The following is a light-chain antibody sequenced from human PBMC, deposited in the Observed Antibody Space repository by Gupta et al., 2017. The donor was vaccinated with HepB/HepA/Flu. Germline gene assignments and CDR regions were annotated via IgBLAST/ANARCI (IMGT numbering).Light chain of an antibody. CDR1: SSDVGAYNY. CDR2: DVS. J-gene: IGLJ2*01. Sequence: SALTQPASVSGSPGQSITISCTGSSSDVGAYNYVSWYQQHPGKSPKLIIYDVSNRPSGVSNLFSGSKSGSTASPTISGLQVEDEAHYYCFSYAGSYYRLFGGGTKLTVL. CDR3: FSYAGSYYRL. V-gene: IGLV2-14*03.